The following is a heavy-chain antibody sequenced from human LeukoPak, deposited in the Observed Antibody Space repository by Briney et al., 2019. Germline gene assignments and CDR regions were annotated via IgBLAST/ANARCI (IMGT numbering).Heavy chain of an antibody. D-gene: IGHD4-11*01. V-gene: IGHV3-30*02. J-gene: IGHJ5*02. CDR2: IRYDGSNK. CDR3: AKDRGLTTEVSWFDP. Sequence: GGSLRLSCAASGFTFSSYGMHWVRQAPGKGLGWVAFIRYDGSNKYYADSVKGRFTISRDNSKNTLYLQMNSLRAEDTAVYYCAKDRGLTTEVSWFDPWGQGTLVTVSS. CDR1: GFTFSSYG.